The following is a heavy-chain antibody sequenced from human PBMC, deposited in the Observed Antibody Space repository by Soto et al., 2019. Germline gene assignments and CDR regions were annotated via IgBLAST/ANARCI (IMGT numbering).Heavy chain of an antibody. V-gene: IGHV4-34*01. CDR3: QRQYDFWSGRDPIDY. CDR2: INHSGST. D-gene: IGHD3-3*01. J-gene: IGHJ4*02. Sequence: SQTLSLTCAVYGGSFSGYYWSWIRQPPGKGLEWIGEINHSGSTNYNPSLKSRVTISVDTSKNQFSLKPSSVTAADTAVYYCQRQYDFWSGRDPIDYWGQGTLVTVSS. CDR1: GGSFSGYY.